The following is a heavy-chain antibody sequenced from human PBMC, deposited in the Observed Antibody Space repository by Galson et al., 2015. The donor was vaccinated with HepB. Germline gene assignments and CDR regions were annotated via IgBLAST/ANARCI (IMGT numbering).Heavy chain of an antibody. D-gene: IGHD6-19*01. J-gene: IGHJ4*02. V-gene: IGHV1-69*04. Sequence: QSGAEVKKPGESLRISCKASGGTFSSYTISWVRQAPGQGLEWMGRIIPILGIANYAQKFQGRVTITADKSTSTAYMELSSLRSEDTAVYYCARDIAVAETVFDYWGQGTLVTVSS. CDR3: ARDIAVAETVFDY. CDR2: IIPILGIA. CDR1: GGTFSSYT.